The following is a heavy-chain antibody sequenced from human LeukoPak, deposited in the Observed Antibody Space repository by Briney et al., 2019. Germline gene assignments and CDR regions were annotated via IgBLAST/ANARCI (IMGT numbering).Heavy chain of an antibody. CDR2: IIPIFGTA. D-gene: IGHD2-2*01. CDR3: AGASYCSSTSCYLDFQH. V-gene: IGHV1-69*05. Sequence: SVKVSCKASGGTFSSYAISWVRQAPGQGLEWMGGIIPIFGTANYAQKFQGRVTITTDESTSTAYMELSSLRSEDTAVYYCAGASYCSSTSCYLDFQHWGQGTLVTVSS. J-gene: IGHJ1*01. CDR1: GGTFSSYA.